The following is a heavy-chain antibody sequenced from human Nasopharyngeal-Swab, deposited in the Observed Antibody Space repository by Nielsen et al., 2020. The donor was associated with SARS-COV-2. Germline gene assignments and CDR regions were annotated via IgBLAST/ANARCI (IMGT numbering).Heavy chain of an antibody. Sequence: GESLKISCAASRFSFSSWPMHWVRQAPGKGLEWVTVISSDGSDKQYADSVKGRFTISRDNSKNTLYLQMNSLRAEDTAVYFCAREWWELSKGSFDIWGQGTMVTVSS. V-gene: IGHV3-30*03. CDR2: ISSDGSDK. CDR3: AREWWELSKGSFDI. CDR1: RFSFSSWP. J-gene: IGHJ3*02. D-gene: IGHD2-15*01.